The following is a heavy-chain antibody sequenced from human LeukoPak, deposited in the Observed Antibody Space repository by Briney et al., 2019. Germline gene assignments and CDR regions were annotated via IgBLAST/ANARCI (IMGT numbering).Heavy chain of an antibody. CDR3: ARVGYSSSSQGYFQH. CDR2: ISSSSSYI. D-gene: IGHD6-6*01. CDR1: GFTFSSYG. Sequence: GRSLRLSCAASGFTFSSYGMHWVRQAPGKGLEWVSSISSSSSYIYYADSVKGRFTISRDNAKNSLYLQMNSLRAEDTAVYYCARVGYSSSSQGYFQHWGQGTLVTVSS. J-gene: IGHJ1*01. V-gene: IGHV3-21*01.